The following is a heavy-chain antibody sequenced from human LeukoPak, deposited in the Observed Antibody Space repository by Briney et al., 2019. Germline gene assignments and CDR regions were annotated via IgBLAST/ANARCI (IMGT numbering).Heavy chain of an antibody. CDR3: ANEIRPNDY. CDR2: ISISGSKT. J-gene: IGHJ4*02. V-gene: IGHV3-23*01. CDR1: EFDFSSHA. D-gene: IGHD4-17*01. Sequence: GGSLRLSCAASEFDFSSHAMTWVRQAPGKGLEWVSAISISGSKTYYSDSVKGRFTISRDNSKNTLYLQMNSLRAEDTAVYYCANEIRPNDYWGQGTQVTISS.